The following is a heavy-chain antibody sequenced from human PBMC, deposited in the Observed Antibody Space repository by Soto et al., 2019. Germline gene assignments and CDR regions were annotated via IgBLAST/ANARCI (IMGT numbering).Heavy chain of an antibody. CDR2: IYYSGST. CDR1: GGSISSGGYY. CDR3: ARVCGRPNFTNWFDP. J-gene: IGHJ5*02. V-gene: IGHV4-31*03. D-gene: IGHD2-15*01. Sequence: QVQLQESGPGLVKPSQTLSLTCTVSGGSISSGGYYWSWIRQHPGKGLEWIGYIYYSGSTYYNPSLKSRVTISVDTSKHQFSLKLSSVTAADTAVYYCARVCGRPNFTNWFDPWGQGTLVTVSS.